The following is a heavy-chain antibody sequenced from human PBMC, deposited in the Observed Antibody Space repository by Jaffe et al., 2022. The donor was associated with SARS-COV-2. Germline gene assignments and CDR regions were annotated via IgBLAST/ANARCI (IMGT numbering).Heavy chain of an antibody. CDR3: TRQGGGYDRGSRLNYYYYMDV. CDR2: IRSKANSYAT. D-gene: IGHD5-12*01. Sequence: EVQLVESGGGLVQPGGSLKLSCAASGFTFSGSAMHWVRQASGKGLEWVGRIRSKANSYATAYAASVKGRFTISRDDSKNTAYLQMNSLKTEDTAVYYCTRQGGGYDRGSRLNYYYYMDVWGKGTTVTVSS. CDR1: GFTFSGSA. J-gene: IGHJ6*03. V-gene: IGHV3-73*02.